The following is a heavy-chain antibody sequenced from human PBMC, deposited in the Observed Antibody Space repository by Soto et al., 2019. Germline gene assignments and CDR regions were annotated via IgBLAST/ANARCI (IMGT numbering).Heavy chain of an antibody. CDR1: GGSISSSSCH. CDR2: IKYSGTT. J-gene: IGHJ3*01. CDR3: AIHGITGSNYDSFDF. D-gene: IGHD1-26*01. V-gene: IGHV4-39*01. Sequence: SETLSLTCTVSGGSISSSSCHWGWIRQPPGKGLEWIASIKYSGTTFYNPSLKSRVTLSVDTSKNQFALKLSSVTAAETALYYFAIHGITGSNYDSFDFWGQGTRVTVSS.